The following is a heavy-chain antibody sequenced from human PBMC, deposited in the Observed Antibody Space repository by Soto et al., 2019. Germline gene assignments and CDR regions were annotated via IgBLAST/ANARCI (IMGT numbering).Heavy chain of an antibody. Sequence: SETLSLTCTVSGGSISSGGYYWSWIRQHPGKGLEWIGYIYYSGSTYYNPSLRSRVTISVDTSKNQFSLKLSSVTAADTAVYYCARDRPVRTGSTGPGSNYYYYYGMDVWGQGTTVTVSS. CDR1: GGSISSGGYY. D-gene: IGHD1-7*01. V-gene: IGHV4-31*03. CDR2: IYYSGST. CDR3: ARDRPVRTGSTGPGSNYYYYYGMDV. J-gene: IGHJ6*02.